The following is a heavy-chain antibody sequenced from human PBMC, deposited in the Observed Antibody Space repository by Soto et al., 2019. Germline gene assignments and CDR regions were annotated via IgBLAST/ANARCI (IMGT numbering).Heavy chain of an antibody. V-gene: IGHV4-31*03. CDR3: ARGQTTYYYDSSGYYLDY. J-gene: IGHJ4*02. Sequence: QVQLQESGPGLVKPSQTLSLTCTVSGGSISSGGYYWSWIRQHPGKGLEWIGYIYYSGSTYYNPSLKSRVTISVDTAKNQFSLKLSSVTAADTAVYYCARGQTTYYYDSSGYYLDYWGQGTLVTVSS. CDR1: GGSISSGGYY. D-gene: IGHD3-22*01. CDR2: IYYSGST.